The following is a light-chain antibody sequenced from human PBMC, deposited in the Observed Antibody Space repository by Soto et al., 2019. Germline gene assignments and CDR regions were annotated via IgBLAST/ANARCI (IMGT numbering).Light chain of an antibody. CDR2: DVS. CDR1: SSDVGGYNY. CDR3: TSYSSSSTRGV. J-gene: IGLJ2*01. V-gene: IGLV2-14*03. Sequence: QSALTQPASVSGSPGQSITISCTGTSSDVGGYNYVSWYQQHPGKAPKLMIYDVSSRPSGVSNRFSGSKSGNTASLTISGRQADDEADYYCTSYSSSSTRGVFGGGTKLTVL.